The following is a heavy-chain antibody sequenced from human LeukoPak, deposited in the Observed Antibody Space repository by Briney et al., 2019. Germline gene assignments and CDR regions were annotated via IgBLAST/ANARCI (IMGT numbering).Heavy chain of an antibody. J-gene: IGHJ5*02. CDR1: GFTFSSYA. CDR2: ISGSGGTT. Sequence: GGSLRLSCAASGFTFSSYAMSWVRQAPGKGLEWVSAISGSGGTTFYAGSVKGRFTISRDNSKNTLYLQMNSLSAEDTAVYYCARKVVAGGSNWFDPWGQGTLVTVSS. D-gene: IGHD6-19*01. CDR3: ARKVVAGGSNWFDP. V-gene: IGHV3-23*01.